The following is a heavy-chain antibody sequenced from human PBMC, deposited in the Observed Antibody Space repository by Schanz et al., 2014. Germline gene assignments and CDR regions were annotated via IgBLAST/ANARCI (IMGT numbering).Heavy chain of an antibody. CDR3: TRVYPYGDAFDI. V-gene: IGHV3-21*01. J-gene: IGHJ3*02. CDR1: GFTFSSYS. CDR2: ISSSSAYI. D-gene: IGHD4-17*01. Sequence: EVQLVESGGGLVKPGGSLRLSCVVSGFTFSSYSLNWVPQAPGKGLEWVSSISSSSAYIYYADSMKGRFTISRDNAKNSLYLQMNSLRADDTAVYYCTRVYPYGDAFDIWGQGTMVTVSS.